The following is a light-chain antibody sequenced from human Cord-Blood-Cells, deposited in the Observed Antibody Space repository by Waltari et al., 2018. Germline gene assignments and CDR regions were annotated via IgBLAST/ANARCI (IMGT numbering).Light chain of an antibody. V-gene: IGLV2-11*01. CDR1: SSDVGGYNY. J-gene: IGLJ3*02. CDR2: DVS. CDR3: CSYAGSSAV. Sequence: QSALTQPRSVSGSPGQSVTISCTGTSSDVGGYNYVSWYQQHPGKAPKLMIYDVSKRPSGVPDRFSGAKSGNPASLTISGLQAEDEADYYCCSYAGSSAVFGGGTKLTVL.